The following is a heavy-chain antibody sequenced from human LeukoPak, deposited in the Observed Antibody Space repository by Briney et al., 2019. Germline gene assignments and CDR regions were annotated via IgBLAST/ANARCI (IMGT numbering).Heavy chain of an antibody. D-gene: IGHD2-8*01. CDR3: AREKKTAIRLIDD. J-gene: IGHJ4*02. Sequence: SETLSLTCTASGGSISGYYWAWIRQPAGKGLEWIGRIYSSGSTNYNPSLESRVTMSVDTSKNQVSLRLSSVTAADTAVYYCAREKKTAIRLIDDWGQGTLVTV. CDR2: IYSSGST. CDR1: GGSISGYY. V-gene: IGHV4-4*07.